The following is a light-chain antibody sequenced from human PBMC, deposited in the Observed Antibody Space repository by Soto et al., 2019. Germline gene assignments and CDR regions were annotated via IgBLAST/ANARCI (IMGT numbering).Light chain of an antibody. CDR3: AAWDDSLNGYV. CDR1: SSNIGSNS. V-gene: IGLV1-44*01. CDR2: SHN. J-gene: IGLJ1*01. Sequence: QSVLTQPPSASGTPGQRVTISCSGSSSNIGSNSVNWYQQLPGTAPKLLIYSHNQRPSGVPDRFSGSKSGTSASLAISGLQSDDEADYYWAAWDDSLNGYVFGTGTQLTVL.